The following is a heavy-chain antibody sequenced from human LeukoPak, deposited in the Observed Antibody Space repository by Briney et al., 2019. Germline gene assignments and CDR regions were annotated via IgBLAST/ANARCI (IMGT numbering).Heavy chain of an antibody. CDR1: GVSVSSSNYY. V-gene: IGHV4-39*07. Sequence: SETLSLTCTVSGVSVSSSNYYWGWIRQPPGMGLEWIGSVYRSGSTSYNPSLKSRVTILVDTSKNQFSLKLSSVTAADTAVYYCARAVVRYFDWLSPPNWFDPWGQGTLVTVSS. CDR3: ARAVVRYFDWLSPPNWFDP. J-gene: IGHJ5*02. D-gene: IGHD3-9*01. CDR2: VYRSGST.